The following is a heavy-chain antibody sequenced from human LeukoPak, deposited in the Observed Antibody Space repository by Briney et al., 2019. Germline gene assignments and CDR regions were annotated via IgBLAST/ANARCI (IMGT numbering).Heavy chain of an antibody. CDR1: GLTFSYYW. CDR2: IKTDGRST. D-gene: IGHD2-15*01. CDR3: ARGRIGGRTDY. V-gene: IGHV3-74*01. Sequence: GGSLRLSCAASGLTFSYYWMHWVRQAAGKGLVWVARIKTDGRSTNYSDSVKGRFTISEDYAKKTLYMQTNILGAEETAVYYCARGRIGGRTDYWGQGTVVTVSS. J-gene: IGHJ4*02.